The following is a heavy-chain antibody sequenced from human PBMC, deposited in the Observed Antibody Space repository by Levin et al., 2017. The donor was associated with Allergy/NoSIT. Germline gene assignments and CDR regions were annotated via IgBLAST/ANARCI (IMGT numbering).Heavy chain of an antibody. V-gene: IGHV3-23*01. CDR2: ISGSGGST. CDR1: GFTFSSYA. J-gene: IGHJ5*02. Sequence: AGGSLRLSCAASGFTFSSYAMSWVRQAPGKGLEWVSAISGSGGSTYYADSVKGRFTISRDNSKNTLYLQMNSLRAEDTAVYYCAKDKVMVRGPRTFDPWGQGTLVTVSS. CDR3: AKDKVMVRGPRTFDP. D-gene: IGHD3-10*01.